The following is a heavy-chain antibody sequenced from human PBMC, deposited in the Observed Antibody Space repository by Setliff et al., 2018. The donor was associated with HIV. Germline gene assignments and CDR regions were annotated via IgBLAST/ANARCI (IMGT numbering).Heavy chain of an antibody. D-gene: IGHD4-17*01. V-gene: IGHV4-59*11. Sequence: SETLSLTCTVSGASITSHYWSWVRQSPGRELEWIGYIYSTGSTNYNPSLQSRVSISMGASKNQFSLKVTSVTSEDTAVYYCAKGAGSYGDYTFDYWGQGNLVNVS. CDR1: GASITSHY. CDR2: IYSTGST. J-gene: IGHJ4*02. CDR3: AKGAGSYGDYTFDY.